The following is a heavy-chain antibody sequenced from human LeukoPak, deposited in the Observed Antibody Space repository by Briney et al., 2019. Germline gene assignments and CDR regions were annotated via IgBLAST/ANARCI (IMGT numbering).Heavy chain of an antibody. V-gene: IGHV3-23*01. J-gene: IGHJ4*02. CDR1: GFTFSSYA. CDR2: ISGSGGST. CDR3: AKVHGDYVSYFDY. Sequence: GDLRLPCADSGFTFSSYAMRWIRQAPAKGLERVSAISGSGGSTYYADSVKGRFTISRDNSKNTLYLQMNGLRAEDTAVYYCAKVHGDYVSYFDYWGQGTLVTVSS. D-gene: IGHD4-17*01.